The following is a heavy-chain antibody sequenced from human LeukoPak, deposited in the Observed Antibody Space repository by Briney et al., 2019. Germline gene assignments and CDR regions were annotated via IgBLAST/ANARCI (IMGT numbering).Heavy chain of an antibody. CDR1: GFTFSTYD. D-gene: IGHD4/OR15-4a*01. CDR3: ARALNRHIGAFEY. J-gene: IGHJ4*02. Sequence: GGSLRLSCAASGFTFSTYDMSWVRQAPGKGLEWVSVIYADFDNTDYADSVKGRFTISRDNSKNTLYLHMNSLRVEDTATYFCARALNRHIGAFEYWGQGALVTVSS. CDR2: IYADFDNT. V-gene: IGHV3-23*03.